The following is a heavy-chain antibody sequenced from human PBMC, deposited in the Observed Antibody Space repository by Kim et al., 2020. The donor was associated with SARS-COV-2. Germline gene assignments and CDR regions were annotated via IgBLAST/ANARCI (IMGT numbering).Heavy chain of an antibody. Sequence: GGSLRLSCAASGFTFRNYWMSWVRQAPGKGLEWVANIKEDGSDKYYADSMKGRFTISRDNARNSLYLQMNSLRAEDTALYYCARDSGWHQMDYWGQGTLVTVSP. CDR2: IKEDGSDK. D-gene: IGHD3-10*01. CDR1: GFTFRNYW. V-gene: IGHV3-7*01. CDR3: ARDSGWHQMDY. J-gene: IGHJ4*02.